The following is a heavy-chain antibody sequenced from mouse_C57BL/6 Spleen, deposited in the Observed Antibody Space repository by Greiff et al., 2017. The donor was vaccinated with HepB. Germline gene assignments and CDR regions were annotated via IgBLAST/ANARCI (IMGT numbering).Heavy chain of an antibody. V-gene: IGHV1-18*01. CDR2: INPNNGGT. D-gene: IGHD2-5*01. CDR3: ARRSDSNYYFDY. Sequence: EVQLQQSGPELVKPGASVKIPCKASGYTFTDYNMDWVKQSHGKSLEWIGDINPNNGGTIYNQKFKGKATLTVDKSSSTAYMELRSLTSEDTAVYYCARRSDSNYYFDYWGQGTTLTVSS. J-gene: IGHJ2*01. CDR1: GYTFTDYN.